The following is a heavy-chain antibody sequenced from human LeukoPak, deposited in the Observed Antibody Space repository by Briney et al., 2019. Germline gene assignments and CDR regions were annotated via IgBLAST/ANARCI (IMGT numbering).Heavy chain of an antibody. V-gene: IGHV3-48*03. CDR3: AREVKTASGTWWFDA. J-gene: IGHJ5*02. Sequence: GGSLRLSCAASGFNFNGHEMNWVRQAPGQGLEWIAYISGSCSVIYYADSVKGRFTISRDNAKNSLFLQMNSLRAEDTAVYDCAREVKTASGTWWFDAWGQGTLVTVSS. CDR2: ISGSCSVI. D-gene: IGHD6-13*01. CDR1: GFNFNGHE.